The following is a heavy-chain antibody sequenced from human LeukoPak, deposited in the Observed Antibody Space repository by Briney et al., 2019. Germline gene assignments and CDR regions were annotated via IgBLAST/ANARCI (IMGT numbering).Heavy chain of an antibody. V-gene: IGHV1-69*13. CDR2: IIPIFGTA. J-gene: IGHJ4*02. CDR3: ARDREFYYDSSGQLNTFDY. Sequence: ASVKVSCKASGYTFTGYYMHWVRQAPGQGLEWRGGIIPIFGTANYAQKFQGRVTITADESTSTAYTELSSLRSEDTAVYYCARDREFYYDSSGQLNTFDYWGQGTLVTVSS. D-gene: IGHD3-22*01. CDR1: GYTFTGYY.